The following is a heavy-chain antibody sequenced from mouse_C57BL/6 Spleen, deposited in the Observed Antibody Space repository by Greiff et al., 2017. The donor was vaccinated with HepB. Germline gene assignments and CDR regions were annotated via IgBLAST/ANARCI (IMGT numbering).Heavy chain of an antibody. D-gene: IGHD1-1*01. Sequence: DVKFVESGGGLVKPGGSLKLSCAASGFTFSSYAMSWVRQTPEKRLEWVATISDGGSYTYYPDNVKGRFTISRDNAKNNLYLQMSHLKSEDTAMYDCAREGDYYGSSYFDYWGQGTTLTVSS. J-gene: IGHJ2*01. V-gene: IGHV5-4*01. CDR1: GFTFSSYA. CDR3: AREGDYYGSSYFDY. CDR2: ISDGGSYT.